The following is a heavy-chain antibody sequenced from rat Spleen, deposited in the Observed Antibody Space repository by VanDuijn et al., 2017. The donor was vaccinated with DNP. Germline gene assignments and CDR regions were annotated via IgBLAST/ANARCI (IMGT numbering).Heavy chain of an antibody. CDR1: GFSLTSYG. J-gene: IGHJ3*01. D-gene: IGHD4-3*01. V-gene: IGHV2S12*01. CDR2: ISSGGGI. CDR3: TRDWIRGPFAY. Sequence: QVQLKESGPGLVQPSQTLSLTCAVSGFSLTSYGVSWVRQSPGKGLEWIAGISSGGGIFYNSVFKFRLSISRDTSKSQVFLKMNSLQTEDTAIYFCTRDWIRGPFAYWGQGTLVTVSS.